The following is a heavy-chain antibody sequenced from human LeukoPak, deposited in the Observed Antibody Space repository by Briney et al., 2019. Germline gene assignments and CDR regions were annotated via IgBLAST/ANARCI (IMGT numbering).Heavy chain of an antibody. CDR1: GGSISGSSYY. CDR3: ARSFLEWLSLNV. V-gene: IGHV4-39*01. J-gene: IGHJ6*02. CDR2: IYYSGST. Sequence: SSETLSLTCTVSGGSISGSSYYWGWIRQPPGKGLEWIGSIYYSGSTYYNPSLKSRVTISVDTSKNQFSLKLSSVTAADTAVYYCARSFLEWLSLNVWGQGTTVTVSS. D-gene: IGHD3-3*01.